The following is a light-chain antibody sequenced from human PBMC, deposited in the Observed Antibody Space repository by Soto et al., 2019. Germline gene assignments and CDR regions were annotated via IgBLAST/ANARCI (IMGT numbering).Light chain of an antibody. Sequence: AIAVTQSPSSLSASVGATVTITCRASQGIRNELGGYQQKPGKAPKLRIYAASTLQREVPSRFSGSGSGKEGTRTSSSLQPDDVTPYSCQQYTMYAWTSCQGTKLDIK. CDR2: AAS. CDR1: QGIRNE. V-gene: IGKV1-6*01. CDR3: QQYTMYAWT. J-gene: IGKJ1*01.